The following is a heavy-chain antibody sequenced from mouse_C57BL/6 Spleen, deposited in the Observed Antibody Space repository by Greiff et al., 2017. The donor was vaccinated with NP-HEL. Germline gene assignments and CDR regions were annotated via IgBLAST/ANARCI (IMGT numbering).Heavy chain of an antibody. CDR1: GYTFTSYW. Sequence: QVQLQQPGAELVRPGSSVKLSCKASGYTFTSYWMDWVKQRPGQGLEWIGNIYPSDSETHYNQKFKDKATLTVDKSSSTAYMQLSSLTSEDSAVYYCARGGGPYAMDYWGQGTSVTVSS. V-gene: IGHV1-61*01. J-gene: IGHJ4*01. CDR2: IYPSDSET. CDR3: ARGGGPYAMDY.